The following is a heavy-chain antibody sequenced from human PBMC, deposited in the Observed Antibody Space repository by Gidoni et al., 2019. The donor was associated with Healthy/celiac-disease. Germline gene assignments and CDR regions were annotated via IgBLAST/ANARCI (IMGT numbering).Heavy chain of an antibody. CDR2: IIPIFGTA. Sequence: QVQLVQSGAEVKKPGSSVKVSCKASGCTFSSYAISWVRQAPGQGLEWMGGIIPIFGTANYAQKFQGRVTITADESTSTAYMELSSLRSEDTAVYYCARDYGYDFWSGYHLFYYYYGMDVWGQGTTVTVSS. J-gene: IGHJ6*02. D-gene: IGHD3-3*01. CDR1: GCTFSSYA. CDR3: ARDYGYDFWSGYHLFYYYYGMDV. V-gene: IGHV1-69*01.